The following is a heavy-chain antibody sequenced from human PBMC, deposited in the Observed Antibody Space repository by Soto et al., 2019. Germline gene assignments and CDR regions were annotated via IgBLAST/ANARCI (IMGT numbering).Heavy chain of an antibody. Sequence: QVQLVESGGGVVQPGRSLRLSCAASGFTFRSYGMHWVRQAPGKGLEWVAVIWYDGGNKHYADSVKGRFTISRDNSKNTLYLQMKSLRAEDTAVYYCARVTYSSSAAPFRYYGMDVWDQGTTVTVSS. CDR1: GFTFRSYG. J-gene: IGHJ6*02. CDR3: ARVTYSSSAAPFRYYGMDV. V-gene: IGHV3-33*01. D-gene: IGHD6-6*01. CDR2: IWYDGGNK.